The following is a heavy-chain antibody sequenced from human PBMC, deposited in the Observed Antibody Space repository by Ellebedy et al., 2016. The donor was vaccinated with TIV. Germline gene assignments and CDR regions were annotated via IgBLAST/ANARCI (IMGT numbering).Heavy chain of an antibody. J-gene: IGHJ4*02. Sequence: GESLKISCAASGFTFSSYWMSWVRQAPGKGLEWVSSTSSSSSYIYYADSVKGRFTISRDNAKNSLYLQMNSLRAEDTAVYYCARDKQVGPTRLDYWGQGSLVTVSS. CDR1: GFTFSSYW. D-gene: IGHD1-26*01. CDR3: ARDKQVGPTRLDY. CDR2: TSSSSSYI. V-gene: IGHV3-21*01.